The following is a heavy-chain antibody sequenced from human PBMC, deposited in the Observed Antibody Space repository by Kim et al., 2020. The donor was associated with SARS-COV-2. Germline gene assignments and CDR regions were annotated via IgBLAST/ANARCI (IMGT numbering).Heavy chain of an antibody. CDR3: AGDKLSATDY. Sequence: GGSLRLSCAASGFTFSSYSMNWVRQAPGKGLEWVSSISSSSSYRYYADSVKGRFTISRDNAKNSLYLQMNSLRAEDTAVYYCAGDKLSATDYWGQGTLVTVSS. CDR2: ISSSSSYR. V-gene: IGHV3-21*01. D-gene: IGHD1-26*01. J-gene: IGHJ4*02. CDR1: GFTFSSYS.